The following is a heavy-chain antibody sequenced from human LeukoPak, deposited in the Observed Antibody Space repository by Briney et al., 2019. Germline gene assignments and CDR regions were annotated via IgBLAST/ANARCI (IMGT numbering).Heavy chain of an antibody. Sequence: SVKVSCKASGGTFSSYAISWVRQAPGQGLKWMGGIIPIFGTANYAQKFQGRVTITADESTSTAYMELSSLRSEDTAVYYCARCPSLVDGPVKTHYYYYYYMDVWGKGTTVTVSS. V-gene: IGHV1-69*13. CDR3: ARCPSLVDGPVKTHYYYYYYMDV. CDR2: IIPIFGTA. CDR1: GGTFSSYA. D-gene: IGHD4-11*01. J-gene: IGHJ6*03.